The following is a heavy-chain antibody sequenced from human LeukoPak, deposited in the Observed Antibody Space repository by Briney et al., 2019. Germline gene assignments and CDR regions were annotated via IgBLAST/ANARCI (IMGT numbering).Heavy chain of an antibody. CDR2: IYTSGST. D-gene: IGHD2-2*01. J-gene: IGHJ6*03. CDR1: GGSISSGSYY. Sequence: SETLSLTCTVSGGSISSGSYYWRWIRQPAGKGLEWIGRIYTSGSTNYNPSLKSRVTISVDTSKNQFSLKLSSVTAADTAVYYCARGLYCSSTSCYHYYYYYMDVWGKGTTVTVSS. CDR3: ARGLYCSSTSCYHYYYYYMDV. V-gene: IGHV4-61*02.